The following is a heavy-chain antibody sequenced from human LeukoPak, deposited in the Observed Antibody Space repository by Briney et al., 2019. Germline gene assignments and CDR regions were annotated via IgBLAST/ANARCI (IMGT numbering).Heavy chain of an antibody. CDR3: ARGRGEFAWGSYRQN. V-gene: IGHV4-38-2*02. J-gene: IGHJ4*02. CDR2: IYHSGST. CDR1: GYSISSGYY. D-gene: IGHD3-16*02. Sequence: PSETLSLTCTVSGYSISSGYYWGWIRQPPGKGLEWIGSIYHSGSTYYNPSLKSRVTISVDKSKNQFSLKLSSVTAADTAVYYCARGRGEFAWGSYRQNWGQGTLVTVSS.